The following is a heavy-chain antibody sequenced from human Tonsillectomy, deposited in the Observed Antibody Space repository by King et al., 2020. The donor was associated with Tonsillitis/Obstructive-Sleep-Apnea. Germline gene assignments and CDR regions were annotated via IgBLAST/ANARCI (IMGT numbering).Heavy chain of an antibody. CDR3: ARAGYSYGLYYYYGLDL. V-gene: IGHV3-30*04. CDR2: ISFDGNDK. J-gene: IGHJ6*02. D-gene: IGHD5-18*01. Sequence: VQLVESGGGVVQPGRSLRLSCAASGFTFDTYAMHWVRQAPGKGLDWVAVISFDGNDKYYADSVKGRFTISRDNSKNTLYLQMNSLRAEDTAVYYCARAGYSYGLYYYYGLDLWGQGIPVTVSS. CDR1: GFTFDTYA.